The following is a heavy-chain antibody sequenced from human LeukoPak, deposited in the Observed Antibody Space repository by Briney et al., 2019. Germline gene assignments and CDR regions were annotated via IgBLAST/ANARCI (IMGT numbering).Heavy chain of an antibody. J-gene: IGHJ3*01. D-gene: IGHD1-26*01. V-gene: IGHV4-59*08. CDR3: ARQFLVGSTFHAFDL. Sequence: PSETLSLTCTVSGESISGFYWTWIRQPPGKGLEWIGYIYYSGSTNYNPSLESRVTMSVDTSKKQFSLKLTSVTAADMAVYFCARQFLVGSTFHAFDLWGQGTRVTVPS. CDR1: GESISGFY. CDR2: IYYSGST.